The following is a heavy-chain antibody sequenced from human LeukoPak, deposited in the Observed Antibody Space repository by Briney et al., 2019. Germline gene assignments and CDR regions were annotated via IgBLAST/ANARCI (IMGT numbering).Heavy chain of an antibody. D-gene: IGHD6-13*01. CDR3: AKDMYSRIGYYFDY. Sequence: GRSLRLSCAASGFTFSSYGMHWVRQAPGKGLEWVAVISYDGSNKYYADSVKGRFTISRDNSKNTLYLQMNSLRAEDTAVYYCAKDMYSRIGYYFDYWGQGTLVTVSS. CDR1: GFTFSSYG. CDR2: ISYDGSNK. J-gene: IGHJ4*02. V-gene: IGHV3-30*18.